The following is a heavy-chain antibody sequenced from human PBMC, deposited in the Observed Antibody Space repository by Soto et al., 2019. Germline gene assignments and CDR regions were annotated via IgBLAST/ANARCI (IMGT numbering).Heavy chain of an antibody. CDR3: ARDLRLLASPDP. Sequence: QVQLVESGGGVVQPGRSLRLSCAASGFTFSNYAMHWVRQAPGRGLEWVAAISSDGGNKYYAHSVKGRFTISRDNSKNTLYLQMNSLKTEDTAVYYCARDLRLLASPDPWGQGTLGTVSS. CDR1: GFTFSNYA. D-gene: IGHD2-2*01. CDR2: ISSDGGNK. V-gene: IGHV3-30-3*01. J-gene: IGHJ5*02.